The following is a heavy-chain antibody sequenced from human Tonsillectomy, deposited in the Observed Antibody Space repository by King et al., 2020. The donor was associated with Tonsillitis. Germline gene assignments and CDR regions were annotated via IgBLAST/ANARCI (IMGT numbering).Heavy chain of an antibody. D-gene: IGHD2-21*02. J-gene: IGHJ4*02. V-gene: IGHV5-51*01. CDR2: IYPGDSDT. CDR1: GYSFTSYW. Sequence: QLVQSGAEVKKPVESLKISCKGSGYSFTSYWIGWVRQMPGKGLEWMGIIYPGDSDTRYSPSFQGQVTISADKSISTAYLQWSSLKASDTAMYYCARPRHCGGDCYSHYYFDYWGQGTLVTVSS. CDR3: ARPRHCGGDCYSHYYFDY.